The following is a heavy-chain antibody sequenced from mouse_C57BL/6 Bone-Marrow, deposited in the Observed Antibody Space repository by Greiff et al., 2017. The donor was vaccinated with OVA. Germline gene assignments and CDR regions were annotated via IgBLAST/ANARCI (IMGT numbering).Heavy chain of an antibody. CDR2: ISSGGSYT. D-gene: IGHD2-12*01. J-gene: IGHJ1*03. CDR3: ARHGYYSEYFDV. CDR1: GFTFSSYG. V-gene: IGHV5-6*01. Sequence: EVQVVESGGDLVKPGGSLKLSCAASGFTFSSYGMSWVRQTPDKRLEWVATISSGGSYTYYPDSVKGRFTISRDKAKNTLYLQMSSLKSEDTAMCYCARHGYYSEYFDVWGTGTTVTVSS.